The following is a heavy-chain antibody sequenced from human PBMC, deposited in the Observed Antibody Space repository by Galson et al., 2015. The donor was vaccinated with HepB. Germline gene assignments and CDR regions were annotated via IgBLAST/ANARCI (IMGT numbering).Heavy chain of an antibody. CDR2: ISGSGGST. Sequence: SLRLSCAASGFTFSSYAMSWVRQAPGKGLEWVSAISGSGGSTYYADSVKGRFTISRDNSKNTLYLQMNSLRAEDTAVYYCAKVKGYVRSDRIWFDPWGQGTLVTVSS. CDR1: GFTFSSYA. CDR3: AKVKGYVRSDRIWFDP. V-gene: IGHV3-23*01. D-gene: IGHD3-10*02. J-gene: IGHJ5*02.